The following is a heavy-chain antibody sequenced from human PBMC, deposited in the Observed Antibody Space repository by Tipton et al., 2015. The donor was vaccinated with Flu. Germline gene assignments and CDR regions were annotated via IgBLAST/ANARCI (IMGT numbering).Heavy chain of an antibody. CDR1: GYTFTSYG. D-gene: IGHD3-22*01. CDR3: ARDDVRYYYDSSGYPQYGMDV. Sequence: QVQLVQSGAEVKKPGASVKVSCKASGYTFTSYGISWVRQAPGQGLEWMGWISAYNGNTNYAQKLQGRVTMTTDTSTSTAYMELRSLRSDDTAVYYCARDDVRYYYDSSGYPQYGMDVWGQGTTVTVSS. J-gene: IGHJ6*02. V-gene: IGHV1-18*01. CDR2: ISAYNGNT.